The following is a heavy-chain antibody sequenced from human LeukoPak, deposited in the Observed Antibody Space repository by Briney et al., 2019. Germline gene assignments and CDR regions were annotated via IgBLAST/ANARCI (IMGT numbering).Heavy chain of an antibody. J-gene: IGHJ4*02. V-gene: IGHV3-23*01. D-gene: IGHD3-22*01. CDR3: VRDDDRPDNGLDY. CDR1: GFTFSSYG. CDR2: ISGSGGST. Sequence: GGSLRLSCAAPGFTFSSYGMSWVRQAPGKGLEWVSAISGSGGSTYLADSVKGRFIISRDNSKNTLYLQMNSLRAEDTAVYYCVRDDDRPDNGLDYWGQGTLVTVSS.